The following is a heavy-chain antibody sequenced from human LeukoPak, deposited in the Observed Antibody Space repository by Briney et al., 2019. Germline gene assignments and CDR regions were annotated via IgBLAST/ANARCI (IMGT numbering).Heavy chain of an antibody. CDR1: GYTISSYY. CDR2: INPSGGST. V-gene: IGHV1-46*01. J-gene: IGHJ4*02. Sequence: ASVKVSCKASGYTISSYYMHWMRQPPGQGLEWMGIINPSGGSTSYAQKFQGRVTMTRDMSTSTVYMELSSLRSEDTAVYYCSRGTGGDTAMVSPLDYWGQGTLVTVSS. CDR3: SRGTGGDTAMVSPLDY. D-gene: IGHD5-18*01.